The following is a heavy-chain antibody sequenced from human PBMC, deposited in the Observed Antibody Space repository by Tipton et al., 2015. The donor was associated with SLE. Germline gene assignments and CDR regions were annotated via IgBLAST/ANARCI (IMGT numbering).Heavy chain of an antibody. V-gene: IGHV1-2*02. CDR2: INPNSGGT. D-gene: IGHD6-19*01. Sequence: QVQLVQSGAEVKKPGASVKVSCKASGYTFTGHFIHWVRQAPGQGLEWMGWINPNSGGTNYAQKFQGRVTVTRDTSISTAYMELSRLRSDDTAVYYCARPSHYSNGWDFDYWGQGTLATVSS. CDR3: ARPSHYSNGWDFDY. J-gene: IGHJ4*02. CDR1: GYTFTGHF.